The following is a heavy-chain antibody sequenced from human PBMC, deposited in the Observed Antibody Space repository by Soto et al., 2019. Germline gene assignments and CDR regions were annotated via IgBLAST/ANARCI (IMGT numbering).Heavy chain of an antibody. CDR1: GGTFSSYA. CDR3: ARGIRCSGGSCYPKNWFDP. V-gene: IGHV1-69*05. D-gene: IGHD2-15*01. J-gene: IGHJ5*02. Sequence: SVKVSCKASGGTFSSYAISWVRQAPGQGLEWMGGIIPIFGTANYAQKFQGRVTMTRNTSISTAYMELSSLRSEDTAVYYCARGIRCSGGSCYPKNWFDPWGQGTLVTVSS. CDR2: IIPIFGTA.